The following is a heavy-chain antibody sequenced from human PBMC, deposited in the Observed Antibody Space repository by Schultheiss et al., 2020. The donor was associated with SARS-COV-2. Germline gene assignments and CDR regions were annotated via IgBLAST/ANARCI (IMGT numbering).Heavy chain of an antibody. CDR3: ARVASELLWFRAAMDV. CDR2: ISYDGSNK. D-gene: IGHD3-10*01. CDR1: GFTFSSYA. J-gene: IGHJ6*02. Sequence: GGSLRLSCAASGFTFSSYAMHWVRQAPGKGLEWVAVISYDGSNKYYADSVKGRFTISRDNAKNSLYLQMNSLRAEDTAVYYCARVASELLWFRAAMDVWGQGTTVTVSS. V-gene: IGHV3-30-3*01.